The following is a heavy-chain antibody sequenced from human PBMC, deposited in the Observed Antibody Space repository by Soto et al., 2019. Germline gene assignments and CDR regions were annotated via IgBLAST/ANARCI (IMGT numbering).Heavy chain of an antibody. CDR3: ARNYGDYVTGWYFDL. Sequence: QVQLQESGPGLVKPSETLSLTRTVSGGSISSYYWSWIRQPPGKGLEWIGYIYYSGSTNYNPSLKSRVTISVDTSKNQFSLKLSSVTAADTAVYYCARNYGDYVTGWYFDLWGRGTLVTVSS. CDR1: GGSISSYY. CDR2: IYYSGST. D-gene: IGHD4-17*01. V-gene: IGHV4-59*08. J-gene: IGHJ2*01.